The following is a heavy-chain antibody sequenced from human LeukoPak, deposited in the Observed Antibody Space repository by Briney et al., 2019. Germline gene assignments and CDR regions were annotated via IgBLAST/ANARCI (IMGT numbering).Heavy chain of an antibody. CDR2: IYFRGNT. CDR1: GGSVRSGNYF. J-gene: IGHJ1*01. CDR3: ARGGAARLHFQN. V-gene: IGHV4-61*01. D-gene: IGHD6-6*01. Sequence: SETLSLTCTVSGGSVRSGNYFWSWIRQSPGKGLEWIGYIYFRGNTKYSPALESRVTISEDPSKNQFSLRLTSLTAADTAVYYCARGGAARLHFQNWGQGTLVTVSS.